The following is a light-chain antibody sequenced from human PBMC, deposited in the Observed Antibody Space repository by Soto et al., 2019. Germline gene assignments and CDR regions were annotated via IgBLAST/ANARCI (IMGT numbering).Light chain of an antibody. V-gene: IGKV1-5*03. Sequence: IQMTQSPSTLSASVGDRVTITCRASQSISIWLAWYQQKPGKAPKLLIYKASSLESEVPSRFSGSGSGTDTTPTINSQQPDDSATYYRQQYNSESTFGQGTKVEIK. J-gene: IGKJ1*01. CDR2: KAS. CDR3: QQYNSEST. CDR1: QSISIW.